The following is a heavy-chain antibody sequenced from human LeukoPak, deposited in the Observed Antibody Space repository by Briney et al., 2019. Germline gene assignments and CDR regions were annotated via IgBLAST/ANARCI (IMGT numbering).Heavy chain of an antibody. V-gene: IGHV3-23*01. CDR3: AKESGALGAPLYDY. CDR2: ISDNGGGR. D-gene: IGHD4/OR15-4a*01. Sequence: GGSLRLSCGASGFIFRNYAMSWVRQAPGEGLEWVSGISDNGGGRYYADSVKGRFTISRDNSKNMLYLQMNSLRAEDTAVYYCAKESGALGAPLYDYWGRGILVTASS. CDR1: GFIFRNYA. J-gene: IGHJ4*02.